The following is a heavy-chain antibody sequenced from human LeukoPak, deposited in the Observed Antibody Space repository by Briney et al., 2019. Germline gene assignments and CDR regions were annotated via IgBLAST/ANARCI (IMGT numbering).Heavy chain of an antibody. CDR3: ARDHCSGGSCHGGH. V-gene: IGHV1-69*04. CDR2: IMPFLDVA. J-gene: IGHJ4*02. CDR1: GDTFNDYT. Sequence: SMKVSCKASGDTFNDYTFSWVRQAPGQGLEWMGRIMPFLDVANYAPKFQGRVTLTADKSTSTAYMELSDLKSEDTAVYYCARDHCSGGSCHGGHWGQGTLVTVSS. D-gene: IGHD2-15*01.